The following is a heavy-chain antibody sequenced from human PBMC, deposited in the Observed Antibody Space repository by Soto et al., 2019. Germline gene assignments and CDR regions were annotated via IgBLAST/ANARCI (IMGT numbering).Heavy chain of an antibody. CDR3: VRDGTKTLRDWFDP. CDR2: IYATGTT. CDR1: GGSISGFY. J-gene: IGHJ5*02. D-gene: IGHD1-1*01. Sequence: SETLSLTCTVSGGSISGFYWSWIRKSAGKGLEWIGRIYATGTTDYNPPLKSRVMMSVDTSKKQFSLKLRSVTAADTAVYYCVRDGTKTLRDWFDPWGQGISVTVSS. V-gene: IGHV4-4*07.